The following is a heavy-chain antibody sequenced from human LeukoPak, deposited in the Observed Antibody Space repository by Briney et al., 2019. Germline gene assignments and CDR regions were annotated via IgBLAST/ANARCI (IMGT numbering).Heavy chain of an antibody. Sequence: GGSLGLSCAASGFTFSSYWMSWVRQAPGKGLEWVANIKQDGSEKYYVDSVKGRFTISRDNAKNSLYLQMNSLRAEDTAVYYCARGTYVVAARPHPIYGMDVWGQGTTVTVSS. V-gene: IGHV3-7*01. CDR3: ARGTYVVAARPHPIYGMDV. CDR1: GFTFSSYW. J-gene: IGHJ6*02. CDR2: IKQDGSEK. D-gene: IGHD6-6*01.